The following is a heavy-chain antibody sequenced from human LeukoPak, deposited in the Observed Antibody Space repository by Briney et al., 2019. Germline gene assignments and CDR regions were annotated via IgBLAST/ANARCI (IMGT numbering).Heavy chain of an antibody. D-gene: IGHD1-26*01. CDR2: IYYSGST. J-gene: IGHJ4*02. V-gene: IGHV4-59*11. Sequence: SETLSLTCTVSGGSISSHYWSWIRQPPGKGLEWIGYIYYSGSTNYNPSLKSRVTISVDTSKNQFSLKLSSVTAADTAVYYRARDNQGRGDFDYWGQGTLVTVSS. CDR1: GGSISSHY. CDR3: ARDNQGRGDFDY.